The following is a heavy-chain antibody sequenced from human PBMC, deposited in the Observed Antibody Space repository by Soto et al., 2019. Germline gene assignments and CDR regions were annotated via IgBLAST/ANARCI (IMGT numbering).Heavy chain of an antibody. V-gene: IGHV3-33*01. J-gene: IGHJ4*02. CDR1: GFTFSSYG. Sequence: QVQLVESGGGVVQPGRSLRLSCAASGFTFSSYGMHWVRQAPGKGLEWVAVIWYDGSNKYYADSVKGRFTTSRDNSKNTLYLQMNSLRAEDTAVYYCAREGIYCSGGSCFPHSDFWGQGTLVTVSS. D-gene: IGHD2-15*01. CDR3: AREGIYCSGGSCFPHSDF. CDR2: IWYDGSNK.